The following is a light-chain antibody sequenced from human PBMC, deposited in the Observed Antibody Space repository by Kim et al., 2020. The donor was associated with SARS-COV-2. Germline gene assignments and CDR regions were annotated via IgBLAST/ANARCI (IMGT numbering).Light chain of an antibody. J-gene: IGKJ2*01. Sequence: PGTPPPPSCTTNHVVCSHCSSWHQQRPHHAPRLIIYSASNTATSIPDSCSGRSCATDFTLTISLQPPEDAAVYYCQHDGAPPPYTFGQGTKLEI. CDR2: SAS. V-gene: IGKV3-20*01. CDR3: QHDGAPPPYT. CDR1: HVVCSHC.